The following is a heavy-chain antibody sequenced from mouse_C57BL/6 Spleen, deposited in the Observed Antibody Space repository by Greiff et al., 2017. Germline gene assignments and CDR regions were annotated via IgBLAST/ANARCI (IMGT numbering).Heavy chain of an antibody. J-gene: IGHJ2*01. V-gene: IGHV1-72*01. Sequence: QVQLQQSGAELVKPGASVKLSCKASGYTFTSYWMHWVKQRPGRGLEWIGRIYPNCGGTKYNEKFKSKATLTVDKPTRTAYMQLSSLTSEDSAVYYCARSGLTFDYWGQGTTLTVSS. CDR3: ARSGLTFDY. D-gene: IGHD3-1*01. CDR2: IYPNCGGT. CDR1: GYTFTSYW.